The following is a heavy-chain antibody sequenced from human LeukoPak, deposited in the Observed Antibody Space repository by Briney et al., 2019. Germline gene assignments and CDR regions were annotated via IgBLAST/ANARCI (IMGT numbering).Heavy chain of an antibody. CDR2: ISSSGSTI. D-gene: IGHD6-25*01. CDR3: ARDRVSRLLPFDY. J-gene: IGHJ4*02. V-gene: IGHV3-48*03. CDR1: GFTLSSYS. Sequence: GGSLRLSCAASGFTLSSYSMNWVRQAPGKGLEWVSYISSSGSTIYYADSVKGRFTISRDNAKNSLYLQMNSLRAEDTAVYYCARDRVSRLLPFDYWGQGTLVTVSS.